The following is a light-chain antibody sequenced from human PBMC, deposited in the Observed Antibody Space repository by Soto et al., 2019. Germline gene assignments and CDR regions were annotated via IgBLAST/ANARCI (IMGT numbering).Light chain of an antibody. Sequence: QSVLTQPPSASGTPGQRVTISCSGSSSNIGSNYVYWYQQLPGTAPKLLIYRNNQRPSGVPDRFSGSKPGTSASLAISGLRSEDEADYYCAAWDDSLSVNWVFGGGTKLTVL. CDR2: RNN. CDR1: SSNIGSNY. CDR3: AAWDDSLSVNWV. J-gene: IGLJ3*02. V-gene: IGLV1-47*01.